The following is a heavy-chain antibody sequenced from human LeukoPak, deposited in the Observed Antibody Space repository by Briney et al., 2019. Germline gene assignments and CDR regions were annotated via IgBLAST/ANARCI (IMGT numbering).Heavy chain of an antibody. CDR1: GFSFGVYG. Sequence: AGGSLRLSCAASGFSFGVYGMSWVRQVPGKGLEWVSGINRSGDKTGYADSVKGRFTISKDNTRKSLYLQMQSLRVEDTALYYCAREGHIVAVGALDLWGQGTLVIVSS. CDR3: AREGHIVAVGALDL. CDR2: INRSGDKT. D-gene: IGHD2-15*01. V-gene: IGHV3-20*04. J-gene: IGHJ4*02.